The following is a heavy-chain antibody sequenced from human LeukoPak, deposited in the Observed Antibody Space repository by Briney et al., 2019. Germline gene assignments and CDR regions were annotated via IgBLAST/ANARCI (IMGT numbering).Heavy chain of an antibody. CDR2: INYSGST. CDR1: GGSISGYY. D-gene: IGHD1-26*01. V-gene: IGHV4-34*01. CDR3: ARGVLVGATFYFDY. J-gene: IGHJ4*02. Sequence: SETLSLTCTVSGGSISGYYWSWIRQSPGKGLEWIGEINYSGSTNYNPSLKSRVTISVDTSKNQFSLKLSSVTAADTAVYYCARGVLVGATFYFDYWGQGTLVTVSS.